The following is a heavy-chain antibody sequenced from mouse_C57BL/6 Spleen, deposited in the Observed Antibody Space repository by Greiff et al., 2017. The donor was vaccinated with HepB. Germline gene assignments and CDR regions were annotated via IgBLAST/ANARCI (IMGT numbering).Heavy chain of an antibody. CDR1: GFTFSSYA. V-gene: IGHV5-4*01. J-gene: IGHJ3*01. Sequence: DVKLVESGGGLVKPGGSLKLSCAASGFTFSSYAMSWVRQTPEKRLEWVATISDGGSYTYYPDNVKGRFTISRDNAKNNLYLQMSHLKSEDTAMYYCARDDYSNYVWFAYWGQGTLVTVSA. CDR3: ARDDYSNYVWFAY. D-gene: IGHD2-5*01. CDR2: ISDGGSYT.